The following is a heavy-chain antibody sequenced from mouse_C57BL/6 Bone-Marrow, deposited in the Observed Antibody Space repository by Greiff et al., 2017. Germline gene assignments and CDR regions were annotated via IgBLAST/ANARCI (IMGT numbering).Heavy chain of an antibody. J-gene: IGHJ3*01. Sequence: VQLQQSGAELVRPGASVKLSCPASGFNIKDDYMHLVKQRPEQGLDWIGWIDPENGDTEYASKLQCKAPITVDRSSNTAYLQLSSLTSEDTAVYYCTRIAYWGQGTLVTVAA. V-gene: IGHV14-4*01. CDR2: IDPENGDT. CDR3: TRIAY. CDR1: GFNIKDDY.